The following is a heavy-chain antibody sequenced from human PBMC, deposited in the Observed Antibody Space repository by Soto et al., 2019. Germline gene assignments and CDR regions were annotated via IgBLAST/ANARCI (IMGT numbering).Heavy chain of an antibody. Sequence: PGGSLRLSCAASGFTFSNYAMTWVRQAPGKGLELVSTISGSGGSTSYTDSVKGRFTISRDNSKNTLSLQLNSLRAEDTAVYYCAKGGFADRYYFDYWGQGTLVTVSS. D-gene: IGHD3-10*01. CDR1: GFTFSNYA. CDR3: AKGGFADRYYFDY. J-gene: IGHJ4*01. V-gene: IGHV3-23*01. CDR2: ISGSGGST.